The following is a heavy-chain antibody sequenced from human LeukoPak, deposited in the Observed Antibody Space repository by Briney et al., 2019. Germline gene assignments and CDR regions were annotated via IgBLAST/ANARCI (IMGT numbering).Heavy chain of an antibody. Sequence: GGSLRLSCAASGFTLSGSAMHWVRQASGKGLERVGRIRSKANSYATAYAASVKGRFTISRDDSKNTAYLQMNSLKTEDTAVYYCTTSYSSSSNFDYWGQGTLVTVSS. J-gene: IGHJ4*02. CDR3: TTSYSSSSNFDY. CDR1: GFTLSGSA. D-gene: IGHD6-6*01. CDR2: IRSKANSYAT. V-gene: IGHV3-73*01.